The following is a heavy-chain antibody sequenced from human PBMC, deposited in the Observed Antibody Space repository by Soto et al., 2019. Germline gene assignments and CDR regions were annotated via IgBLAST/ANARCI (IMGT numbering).Heavy chain of an antibody. V-gene: IGHV3-11*01. D-gene: IGHD6-19*01. J-gene: IGHJ4*02. Sequence: GGSLRLSCAASGFTFSDYYMSWIRQAPGKGLEWVSYISSSGSTIYYADSVKGRFTISRDNAKNSLYLQMNSLRAEDTAVYYCASVAVAGPRHDYWGQGTLVTVSS. CDR2: ISSSGSTI. CDR1: GFTFSDYY. CDR3: ASVAVAGPRHDY.